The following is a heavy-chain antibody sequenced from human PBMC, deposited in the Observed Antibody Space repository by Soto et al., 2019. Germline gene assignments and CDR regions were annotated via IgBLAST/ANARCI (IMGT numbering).Heavy chain of an antibody. CDR2: TSWNSGSI. V-gene: IGHV3-9*01. Sequence: EVQLVESGGGLVQPGRSLRLSCAASGFTFDDYAMHWVRQAPGKGLEWVSGTSWNSGSIGYADSVKGRFTISRDNAKNSLRAEDTALYYCAKDSRYDILTGYSLDVWGKGTTVTVSS. CDR1: GFTFDDYA. J-gene: IGHJ6*04. D-gene: IGHD3-9*01. CDR3: AKDSRYDILTGYSLDV.